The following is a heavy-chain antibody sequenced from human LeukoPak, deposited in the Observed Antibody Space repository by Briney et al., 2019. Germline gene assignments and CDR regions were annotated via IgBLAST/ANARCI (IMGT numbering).Heavy chain of an antibody. J-gene: IGHJ5*02. Sequence: PSETLSLTCTVSGGSISSGGYYWSWIRQRRGKGLEWIGYIYYSGSTYYNPSLKSRVTISVDTSKNQFSLKLSSVTAADTAVYYCARFGYDSSGYYWFDPWGQGTLVTVSS. V-gene: IGHV4-31*03. CDR2: IYYSGST. CDR1: GGSISSGGYY. CDR3: ARFGYDSSGYYWFDP. D-gene: IGHD3-22*01.